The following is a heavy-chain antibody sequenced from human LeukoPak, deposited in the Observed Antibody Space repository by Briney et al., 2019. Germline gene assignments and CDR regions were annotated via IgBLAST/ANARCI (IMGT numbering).Heavy chain of an antibody. J-gene: IGHJ4*02. CDR3: ARDRGSSGYTFDY. Sequence: GGSLRLSCAASGFDIKTRYIAWVRQAPGKGLEWVSVIYRSGSTFYADSVKGRSTISRDDSKNTVHLQMNSLRVEDTAVYYCARDRGSSGYTFDYWGQGTLVTVSS. CDR1: GFDIKTRY. D-gene: IGHD3-22*01. V-gene: IGHV3-53*01. CDR2: IYRSGST.